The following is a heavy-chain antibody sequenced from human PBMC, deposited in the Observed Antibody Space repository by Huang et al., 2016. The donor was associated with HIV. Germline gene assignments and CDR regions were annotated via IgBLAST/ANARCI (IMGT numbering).Heavy chain of an antibody. Sequence: QVQLVQSGSELKKPGASVRISCKASGHTFSNFGLNWVRQAPGQGLEWMGWINTNTGNPTYVQGFTGRFVFSLDTSVSTAYLQISSLKAGDTAIYYCARATSNWWLQIDFWGRGSLVTVSS. J-gene: IGHJ4*01. CDR3: ARATSNWWLQIDF. CDR1: GHTFSNFG. V-gene: IGHV7-4-1*02. D-gene: IGHD2-8*02. CDR2: INTNTGNP.